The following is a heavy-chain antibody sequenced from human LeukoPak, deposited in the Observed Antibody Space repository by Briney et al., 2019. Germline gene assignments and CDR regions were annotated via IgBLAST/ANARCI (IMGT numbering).Heavy chain of an antibody. J-gene: IGHJ4*02. CDR3: AKDANYDNSRGTIDY. CDR2: INWNGGST. D-gene: IGHD4/OR15-4a*01. CDR1: GFTFDDYG. V-gene: IGHV3-20*04. Sequence: GGSLRLSCAASGFTFDDYGMSWVRQAPGKGLEWVSGINWNGGSTGYADSVKGRFTISRDNAKNSLYLKMNSLRAEDTALYYFAKDANYDNSRGTIDYWGQGTLVTVS.